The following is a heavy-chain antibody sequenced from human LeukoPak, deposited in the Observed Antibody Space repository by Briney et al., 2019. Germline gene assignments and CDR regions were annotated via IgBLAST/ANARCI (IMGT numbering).Heavy chain of an antibody. Sequence: PGGSLRLPCAASGFTVITNDMTSVRQAPGKGLEWDSVLYSDGNTKYADSVQGRFTMSRDNSKNTLYLEMNSLSPDDTAVYYCARGVEPLAANTLAYWGQGTLVTVSS. CDR2: LYSDGNT. V-gene: IGHV3-53*01. D-gene: IGHD1-14*01. CDR1: GFTVITND. CDR3: ARGVEPLAANTLAY. J-gene: IGHJ4*02.